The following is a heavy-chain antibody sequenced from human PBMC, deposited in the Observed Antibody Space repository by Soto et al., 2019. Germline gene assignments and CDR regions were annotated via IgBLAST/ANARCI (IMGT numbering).Heavy chain of an antibody. J-gene: IGHJ4*02. CDR3: ARAPIVVVVAATLIDY. CDR1: GYTFTGYY. CDR2: INPNSGGT. V-gene: IGHV1-2*02. Sequence: SVKVSCKASGYTFTGYYTHWVRQAPGQGLEWMGWINPNSGGTNYAQKFQGRVTMTRDTSISTAYMELSRLRSDDTAVYYCARAPIVVVVAATLIDYWGQGTLVTVSS. D-gene: IGHD2-15*01.